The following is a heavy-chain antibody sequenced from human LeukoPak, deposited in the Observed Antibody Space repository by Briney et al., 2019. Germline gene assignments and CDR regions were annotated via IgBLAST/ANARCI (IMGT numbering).Heavy chain of an antibody. V-gene: IGHV3-30*14. CDR1: GFTFSSYS. CDR3: ARARPWPEHAFDI. CDR2: ILHDGSSK. J-gene: IGHJ3*02. Sequence: GGSLRLSCAASGFTFSSYSMHWVRQAPGKGLEWVAVILHDGSSKYYADSVKGRFTISRDSSKETLFLQMNSLRGDDTAVYYCARARPWPEHAFDIWGQGTMVTVSS. D-gene: IGHD5-24*01.